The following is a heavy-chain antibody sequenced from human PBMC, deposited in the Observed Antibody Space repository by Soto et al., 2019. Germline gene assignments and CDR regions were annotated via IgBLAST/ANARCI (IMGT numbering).Heavy chain of an antibody. J-gene: IGHJ1*01. V-gene: IGHV3-7*01. Sequence: PGGSLRLSCAASGFTFSSYWMSWVRQAPGKGLEWVANIKQDGSEKYYVDSVKGRFTISRDNAKNSLYLQMNSLRAEDTAVYYCARLGSSSWAEYFQHWGQGTLVTV. CDR2: IKQDGSEK. D-gene: IGHD6-13*01. CDR3: ARLGSSSWAEYFQH. CDR1: GFTFSSYW.